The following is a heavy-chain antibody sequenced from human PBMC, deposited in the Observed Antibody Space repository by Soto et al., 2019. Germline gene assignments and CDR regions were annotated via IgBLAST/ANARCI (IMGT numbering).Heavy chain of an antibody. Sequence: GGSLRLSCAASGFTFNSYAMSWVRQAPGKGLEWVSAISGSGGSTYYADSVKGRFTISRDNSKNTLYLQMNSLRAEDTAVYYCAKDGVLWSYDFWSGYSDYWGQGTLVTVSS. CDR2: ISGSGGST. V-gene: IGHV3-23*01. D-gene: IGHD3-3*01. CDR1: GFTFNSYA. CDR3: AKDGVLWSYDFWSGYSDY. J-gene: IGHJ4*02.